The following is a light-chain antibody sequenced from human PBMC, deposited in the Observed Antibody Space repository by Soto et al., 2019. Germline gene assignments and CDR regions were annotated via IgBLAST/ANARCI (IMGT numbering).Light chain of an antibody. CDR2: DVS. CDR1: SSDVGGYNY. J-gene: IGLJ3*02. CDR3: SSYTSSSTLGYWV. Sequence: QSALTQPASVSGSPGQSITISCTGTSSDVGGYNYVSWYQQHPGKAPKLMIYDVSNRPSGVSNRFSGSKSGNTASLTISGLQAEDEADYYCSSYTSSSTLGYWVFGGGTKVTVL. V-gene: IGLV2-14*01.